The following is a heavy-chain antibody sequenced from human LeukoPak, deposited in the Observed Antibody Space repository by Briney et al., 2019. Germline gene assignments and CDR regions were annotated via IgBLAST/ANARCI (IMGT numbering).Heavy chain of an antibody. CDR1: GGSISSSSYY. CDR2: IYYSGST. Sequence: KPSETLSLTCTVSGGSISSSSYYWGWIRQPPGKGLEWIGSIYYSGSTYYNPSLKSRVTISVDTSKNQFSLKLSSATAADTAVYYCARRGQLWFGESLYYYFDYWGQGTLVTVSS. J-gene: IGHJ4*02. V-gene: IGHV4-39*01. CDR3: ARRGQLWFGESLYYYFDY. D-gene: IGHD3-10*01.